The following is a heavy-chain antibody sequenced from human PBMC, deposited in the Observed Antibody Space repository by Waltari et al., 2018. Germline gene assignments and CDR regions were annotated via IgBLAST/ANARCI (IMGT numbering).Heavy chain of an antibody. CDR2: IYYSGSI. Sequence: QVQLQESGPGLVKPSETLSLTCTVSGGSIRSSYWTWIRQPPGKGLEWIGYIYYSGSINYNPSLKSRVTISVETSKNQCSLKLSSVTAADTAVYYCARFPLTYYYDSSGVTYYYYYGMDVWGQGTTVTVSS. D-gene: IGHD3-22*01. CDR3: ARFPLTYYYDSSGVTYYYYYGMDV. CDR1: GGSIRSSY. J-gene: IGHJ6*02. V-gene: IGHV4-59*08.